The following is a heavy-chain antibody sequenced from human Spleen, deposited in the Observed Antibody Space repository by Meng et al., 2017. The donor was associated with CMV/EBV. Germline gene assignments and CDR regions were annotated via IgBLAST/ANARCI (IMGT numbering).Heavy chain of an antibody. CDR3: AKAYLDYYSYGASLGY. D-gene: IGHD4/OR15-4a*01. CDR1: GLSFDDYT. V-gene: IGHV3-43*01. J-gene: IGHJ4*02. CDR2: INWDGGRT. Sequence: GESLKISCASSGLSFDDYTMHWVRQAPGKGLEWVSLINWDGGRTFYSGSVKGRFTISRDNSKNSLYLQMTNLRAEDTAMYYCAKAYLDYYSYGASLGYWGQGTLVTVSS.